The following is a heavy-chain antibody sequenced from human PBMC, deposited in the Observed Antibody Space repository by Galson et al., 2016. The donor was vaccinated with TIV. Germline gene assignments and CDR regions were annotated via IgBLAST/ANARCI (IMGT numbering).Heavy chain of an antibody. Sequence: SVKVSCKASGYSFTSYSISWVRQAPGQGLEWMGWISGYNGKTNHAQKFQGRLTMTTDTPTTTAYMELRRLRSDDTAVYYCARHWPPFPVATWRKSYYYYNGMDVWGQGTTVTVSS. CDR1: GYSFTSYS. CDR2: ISGYNGKT. V-gene: IGHV1-18*01. CDR3: ARHWPPFPVATWRKSYYYYNGMDV. D-gene: IGHD2/OR15-2a*01. J-gene: IGHJ6*02.